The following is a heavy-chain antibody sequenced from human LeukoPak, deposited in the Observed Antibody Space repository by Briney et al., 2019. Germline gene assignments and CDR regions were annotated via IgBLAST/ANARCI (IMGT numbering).Heavy chain of an antibody. CDR2: TSSSGGNT. V-gene: IGHV3-23*01. Sequence: PGGSLRLSCAASAFTFTNFGMTWVRQAPGKGLEWVSGTSSSGGNTYYADSVKGRFTISRDNSKNTLYLQMNSLRAEDTAIYYCAKGGSGSYYYYNGMDVWGQGTTVTVSS. D-gene: IGHD3-10*01. CDR3: AKGGSGSYYYYNGMDV. J-gene: IGHJ6*02. CDR1: AFTFTNFG.